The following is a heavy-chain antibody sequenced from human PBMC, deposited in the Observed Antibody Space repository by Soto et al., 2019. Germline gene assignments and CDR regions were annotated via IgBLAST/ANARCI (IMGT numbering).Heavy chain of an antibody. V-gene: IGHV3-30-3*01. CDR3: AREVLWSRYFDY. J-gene: IGHJ4*02. CDR2: MSYDGTTK. CDR1: GFIFSNYV. Sequence: QVQLVESGGGVVQPGRSLRLSCAASGFIFSNYVMYWVRQAPGKGLECVAFMSYDGTTKSYADSVKGRFTISRDNSQNTLYLQMNSLRPEDTGVYYCAREVLWSRYFDYWGQGTLVTVSS. D-gene: IGHD3-10*01.